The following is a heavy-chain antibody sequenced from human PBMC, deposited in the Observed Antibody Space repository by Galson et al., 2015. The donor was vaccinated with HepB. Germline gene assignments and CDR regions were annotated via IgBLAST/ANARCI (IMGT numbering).Heavy chain of an antibody. CDR3: VKDFGLFGMVIPYFFDS. J-gene: IGHJ5*01. CDR2: VSGSGGSP. D-gene: IGHD3-3*01. CDR1: GFTFTNFA. Sequence: SLRLSCAASGFTFTNFAMAWVRQPPGKRLEWVSGVSGSGGSPYYADSVRGRFTISRDNSKNTLVLQMSSLRVDDTAVYYCVKDFGLFGMVIPYFFDSWGQGSLVSVSS. V-gene: IGHV3-23*01.